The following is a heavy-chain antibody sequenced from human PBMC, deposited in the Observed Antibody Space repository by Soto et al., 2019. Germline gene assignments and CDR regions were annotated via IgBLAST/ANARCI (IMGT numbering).Heavy chain of an antibody. CDR2: IYHRGSN. Sequence: QLQLQESGSGLVKPSQTLSLTCAVSGGSITSGGYSWSWIRQPPGEGVEWIGCIYHRGSNYYTPSLKSRDTRAVDTSKNQFSLKLSSVTAADAAVYYWATAAVLGAVAADYGGEVTLGTVST. CDR3: ATAAVLGAVAADY. V-gene: IGHV4-30-2*01. D-gene: IGHD6-19*01. J-gene: IGHJ4*02. CDR1: GGSITSGGYS.